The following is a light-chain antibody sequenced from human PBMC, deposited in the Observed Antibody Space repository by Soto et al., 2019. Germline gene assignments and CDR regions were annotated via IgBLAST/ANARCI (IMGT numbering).Light chain of an antibody. V-gene: IGKV1-33*01. CDR2: DAS. Sequence: DIQMTQSPSSLSASVGDRVTITCQASQAINNYLNWYRHKPGKAPELLIYDASNLETGVPSRFSGDGSGTDFTFTISSLQPEDIATYYCQQYGNLLWTFGQENKVEIK. J-gene: IGKJ1*01. CDR3: QQYGNLLWT. CDR1: QAINNY.